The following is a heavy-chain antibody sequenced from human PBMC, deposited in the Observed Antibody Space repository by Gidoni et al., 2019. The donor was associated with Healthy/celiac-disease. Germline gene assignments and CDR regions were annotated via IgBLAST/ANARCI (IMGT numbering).Heavy chain of an antibody. CDR3: AKDLFYSSSSGAFDI. V-gene: IGHV3-9*01. D-gene: IGHD6-6*01. Sequence: TISRDNAKNSLYLQMNSLRAEDTALYYCAKDLFYSSSSGAFDIWGQGTMVTVSS. J-gene: IGHJ3*02.